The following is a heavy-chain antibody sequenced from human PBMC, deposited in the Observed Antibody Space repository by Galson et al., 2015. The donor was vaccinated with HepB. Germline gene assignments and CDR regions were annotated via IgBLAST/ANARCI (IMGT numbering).Heavy chain of an antibody. D-gene: IGHD4-17*01. Sequence: SLRLSCAASGFTFSSYGMHWVRQAPGKGLEWVAVIWYDGSNKYYADSVKGRFTISRDNSKNTLYLQMNSLRAEDTAVYYCAREPMDGDSFDYWGQGTLVTVSS. V-gene: IGHV3-33*01. J-gene: IGHJ4*02. CDR3: AREPMDGDSFDY. CDR2: IWYDGSNK. CDR1: GFTFSSYG.